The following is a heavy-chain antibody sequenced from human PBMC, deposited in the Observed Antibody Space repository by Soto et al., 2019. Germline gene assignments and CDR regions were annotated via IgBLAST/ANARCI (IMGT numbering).Heavy chain of an antibody. CDR3: ARGQGGTYGHYDY. V-gene: IGHV3-74*01. CDR2: IHGGGGSI. Sequence: GGSLRLSCAASGFIFSSYWIQWVRQAPGKGLVWLSRIHGGGGSITYADSVKGRFTISRDNAKNTVYLQMNSLRAEDTAVYYCARGQGGTYGHYDYWGQGTLVTVSS. CDR1: GFIFSSYW. D-gene: IGHD1-26*01. J-gene: IGHJ4*02.